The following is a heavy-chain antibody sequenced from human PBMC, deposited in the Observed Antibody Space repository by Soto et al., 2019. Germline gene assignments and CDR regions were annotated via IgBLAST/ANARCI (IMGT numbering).Heavy chain of an antibody. CDR3: ARDSRYGTDGGCSIMRDAFDV. CDR2: IFHSGAT. J-gene: IGHJ3*01. D-gene: IGHD2-15*01. CDR1: RFSVTNNKY. V-gene: IGHV4-4*02. Sequence: QAQLQESGPGLVRPSWTLSLTCTVSRFSVTNNKYWNWVRQSPGKALEWIVEIFHSGATYYNPPLSDRDSISMDKSKNQISLNLSSGTAADTAVYYWARDSRYGTDGGCSIMRDAFDVWGQGTLVTVSS.